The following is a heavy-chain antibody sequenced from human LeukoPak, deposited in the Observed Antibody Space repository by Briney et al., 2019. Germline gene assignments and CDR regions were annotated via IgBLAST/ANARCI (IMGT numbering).Heavy chain of an antibody. CDR3: ARANGGRDAFDI. CDR1: GGTFSSYS. CDR2: IIPILGIA. V-gene: IGHV1-69*02. J-gene: IGHJ3*02. D-gene: IGHD2-15*01. Sequence: SVKVSCKASGGTFSSYSISWVRQAPGQGLEWMGRIIPILGIANYAQQLQGRVTITADKSTSTAYMELSSLRSEDTAVYYCARANGGRDAFDIWGQGTMVTVSS.